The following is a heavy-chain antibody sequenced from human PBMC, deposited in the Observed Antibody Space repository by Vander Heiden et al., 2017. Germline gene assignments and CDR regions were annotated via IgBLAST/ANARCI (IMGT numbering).Heavy chain of an antibody. CDR3: ARVTARPIYYYGMDV. CDR1: GYTFTGYY. D-gene: IGHD6-6*01. J-gene: IGHJ6*02. CDR2: INPSSGGT. V-gene: IGHV1-2*02. Sequence: QVQLVHSGAEVKKPGASVKVSCKASGYTFTGYYMHWVRQAPGQGLEWMGWINPSSGGTNYAQKFEGRVTMTRDTSISTAYMELSRLRSDDTAMYYCARVTARPIYYYGMDVWGQGTTVTVSS.